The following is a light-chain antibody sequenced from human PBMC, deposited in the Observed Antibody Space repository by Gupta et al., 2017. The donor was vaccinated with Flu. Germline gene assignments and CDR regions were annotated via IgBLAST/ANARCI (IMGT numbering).Light chain of an antibody. Sequence: SSDVGGYNFVSWYQQPPGKAPKLIIYDVTNRPSGISNRFSVSKSGNTPSLTFSGLLAEDEADYFCSPYASGSTPCVFGTGTRVTVL. J-gene: IGLJ1*01. V-gene: IGLV2-14*04. CDR1: SSDVGGYNF. CDR2: DVT. CDR3: SPYASGSTPCV.